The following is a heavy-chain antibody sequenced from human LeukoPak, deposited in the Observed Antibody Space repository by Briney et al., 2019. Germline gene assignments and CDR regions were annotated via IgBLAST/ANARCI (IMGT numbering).Heavy chain of an antibody. Sequence: PGGSLRLSCAASGFTFSSYAMHWVRQAPGKGLEWVAVISYDGSNKYYADSVKGRLTISRDNSKNTLYLQMNSLRPEDTAVYHCAKDQSSYDSSGYKYFNFWGQGTLVTVSS. D-gene: IGHD3-22*01. J-gene: IGHJ4*02. CDR3: AKDQSSYDSSGYKYFNF. V-gene: IGHV3-30-3*01. CDR2: ISYDGSNK. CDR1: GFTFSSYA.